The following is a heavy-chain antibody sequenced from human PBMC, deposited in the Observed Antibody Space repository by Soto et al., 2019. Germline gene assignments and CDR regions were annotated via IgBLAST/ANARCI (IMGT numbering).Heavy chain of an antibody. D-gene: IGHD6-13*01. J-gene: IGHJ4*02. CDR3: ARETFHVSTFDY. CDR2: ISAYNGNT. Sequence: QVQLVQSGAEVKKPGASVKVSCKASGYTFTSYSISWVRQAPGQGLEWMGWISAYNGNTNYAQKVQGRVTMTTDTSTSTAYMELRILISDDQAVYYCARETFHVSTFDYCGQGTLVTVSS. V-gene: IGHV1-18*01. CDR1: GYTFTSYS.